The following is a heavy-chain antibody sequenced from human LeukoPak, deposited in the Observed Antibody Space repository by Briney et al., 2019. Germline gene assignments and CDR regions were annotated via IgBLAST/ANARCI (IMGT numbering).Heavy chain of an antibody. CDR3: ARVGRGCSSIRCYWEDWFDP. Sequence: ASVKVSCKASGYTFTNYGITWIREAPGQGPEWLGWISGYNANAHYAQNVQGRVTLTTDTSTNTAYMELRGLTSDDPAMYYCARVGRGCSSIRCYWEDWFDPWGQGTLVIVSS. CDR2: ISGYNANA. V-gene: IGHV1-18*01. CDR1: GYTFTNYG. J-gene: IGHJ5*02. D-gene: IGHD2-2*01.